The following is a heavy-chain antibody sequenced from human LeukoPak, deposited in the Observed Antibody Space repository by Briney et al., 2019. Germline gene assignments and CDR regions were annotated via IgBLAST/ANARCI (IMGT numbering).Heavy chain of an antibody. J-gene: IGHJ6*03. CDR2: ISSSSSYI. CDR1: GFTFSSYS. V-gene: IGHV3-21*01. CDR3: AREAGSGSYHYYYMDV. D-gene: IGHD3-10*01. Sequence: GGSLRLSCAASGFTFSSYSMNWVRQAPGKGLEWVSSISSSSSYIYYADSVKGRFTISRDNAKNSLYLQMNSLRAEDTAVYYCAREAGSGSYHYYYMDVWGKGTTVTVSS.